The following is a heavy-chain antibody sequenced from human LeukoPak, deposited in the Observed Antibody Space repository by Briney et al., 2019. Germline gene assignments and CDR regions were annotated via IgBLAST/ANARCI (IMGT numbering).Heavy chain of an antibody. D-gene: IGHD2-8*02. CDR3: AGHHPRNTVDF. V-gene: IGHV4-31*03. CDR1: GGSISSGGYY. Sequence: SKTLSLTCTVSGGSISSGGYYWSWIRQHPGKGLEWIGYIYYSGSTYYNPSLKSRVTISVDTSKNQFSLKLSSVTAADTAVYYCAGHHPRNTVDFWGQGTLVTVSS. CDR2: IYYSGST. J-gene: IGHJ4*02.